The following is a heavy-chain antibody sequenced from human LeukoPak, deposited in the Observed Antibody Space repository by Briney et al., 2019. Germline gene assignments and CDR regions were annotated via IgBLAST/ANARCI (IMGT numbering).Heavy chain of an antibody. CDR2: ISYDGSNK. V-gene: IGHV3-30*03. CDR1: GFTFSSYG. D-gene: IGHD6-19*01. Sequence: PGGSLRLPCAASGFTFSSYGMHWVRQAPGKGLEWVAVISYDGSNKYYADSVKGRFTISRDNSKNTLYLQMNSLRAEDTAVYYCARVKWNSSGWYKFDYWGQGTLVTVSS. CDR3: ARVKWNSSGWYKFDY. J-gene: IGHJ4*02.